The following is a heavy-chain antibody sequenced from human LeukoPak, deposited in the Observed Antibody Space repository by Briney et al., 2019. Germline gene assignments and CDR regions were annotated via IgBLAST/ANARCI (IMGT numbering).Heavy chain of an antibody. J-gene: IGHJ4*02. D-gene: IGHD4-11*01. Sequence: TPSETLSLTCAVYGGSFSGYYWSWIRQPPGKGLERIGEINHSGSTNYNPSLKSRVTISVDTSKNQFSLKLSSVTAADTAVYYCARGATVTSSELDYWGQGTLVTVSS. V-gene: IGHV4-34*01. CDR1: GGSFSGYY. CDR3: ARGATVTSSELDY. CDR2: INHSGST.